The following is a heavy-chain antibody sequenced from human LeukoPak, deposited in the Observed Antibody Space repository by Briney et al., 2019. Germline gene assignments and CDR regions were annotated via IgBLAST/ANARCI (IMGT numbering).Heavy chain of an antibody. CDR3: ARHDPVGHFLRGMDV. D-gene: IGHD2/OR15-2a*01. J-gene: IGHJ6*02. CDR1: GGSISGYF. Sequence: PSETLSLTCAVSGGSISGYFWSWSRQPPGKGLEWIGYIYYTGSTIYNPSLRSRVTMSVDVSKNQFSLNLSSVTAAGTAVYYCARHDPVGHFLRGMDVWGQGTTVTVSS. V-gene: IGHV4-59*08. CDR2: IYYTGST.